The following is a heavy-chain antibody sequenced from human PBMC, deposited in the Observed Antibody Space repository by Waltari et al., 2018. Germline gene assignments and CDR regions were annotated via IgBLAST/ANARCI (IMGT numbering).Heavy chain of an antibody. Sequence: EVQLVESGGGLVKPGDYLRLSCVASGFTFANAWINWVCQAPGKGLEWVGRLKSKAEGGTTDYAAPVKGRCAISRDDSKDTAYLQMNSLKTEDTAMYFCTTEGGRTWPMYWGQGTLVTVSS. CDR2: LKSKAEGGTT. J-gene: IGHJ4*02. CDR1: GFTFANAW. V-gene: IGHV3-15*01. CDR3: TTEGGRTWPMY. D-gene: IGHD2-2*01.